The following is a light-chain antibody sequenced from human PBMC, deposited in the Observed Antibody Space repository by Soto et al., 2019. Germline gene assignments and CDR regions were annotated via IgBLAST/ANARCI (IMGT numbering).Light chain of an antibody. V-gene: IGLV2-14*01. CDR3: SSYRSSTTPRV. CDR2: EVF. CDR1: NSDVGGYNY. Sequence: QSALTQPASVSGSPGQSITISCTGTNSDVGGYNYVSWYQQHPGKAPKLLIYEVFNRPSGVSNRFSGSRSGNTASPTISGLQAEDEAYYYCSSYRSSTTPRVFGGGTKLTVL. J-gene: IGLJ2*01.